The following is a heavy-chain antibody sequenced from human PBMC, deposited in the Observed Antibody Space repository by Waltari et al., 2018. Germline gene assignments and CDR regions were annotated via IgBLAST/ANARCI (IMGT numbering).Heavy chain of an antibody. V-gene: IGHV6-1*01. Sequence: QVQLQESGPGLVKPSQTLSLTCAISGDSVSSNSAAWNWIRQSPSRGIEWLGRTYYRSKWYNDYAVSVKSRITINPDTSKNQFSLQLNSVTPDDTAVYYCARGLDTAMVRYFDYWGQGTLVTVSS. D-gene: IGHD5-18*01. CDR2: TYYRSKWYN. J-gene: IGHJ4*02. CDR3: ARGLDTAMVRYFDY. CDR1: GDSVSSNSAA.